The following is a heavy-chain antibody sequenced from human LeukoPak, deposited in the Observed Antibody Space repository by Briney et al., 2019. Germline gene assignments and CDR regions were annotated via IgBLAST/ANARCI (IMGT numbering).Heavy chain of an antibody. CDR2: IYSGGST. V-gene: IGHV3-66*01. CDR1: GFTVSSNY. J-gene: IGHJ4*02. CDR3: TTDGTYYYDSNGYYPPFDY. Sequence: GGSLRLSCAASGFTVSSNYMSWVRQAPGKGLEWVSVIYSGGSTYYADSVKGRFTISRDNSKNTLYLRMNSLRAEDTAVYYCTTDGTYYYDSNGYYPPFDYWGQGTLVTVSS. D-gene: IGHD3-22*01.